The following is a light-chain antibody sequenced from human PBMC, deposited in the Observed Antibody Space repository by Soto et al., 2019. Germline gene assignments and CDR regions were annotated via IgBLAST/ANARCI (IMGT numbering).Light chain of an antibody. CDR1: SSNIGSNT. J-gene: IGLJ3*02. V-gene: IGLV3-21*02. CDR2: DDS. CDR3: QVWTGTSHHQV. Sequence: VLTQPPSASGTPGQRITISCSGSSSNIGSNTVNWYQQKPGQAPVLVVYDDSVRPSGIPDRFSGSNSGNTATLIISRVEAGDEADYYCQVWTGTSHHQVFGGGTKVTVL.